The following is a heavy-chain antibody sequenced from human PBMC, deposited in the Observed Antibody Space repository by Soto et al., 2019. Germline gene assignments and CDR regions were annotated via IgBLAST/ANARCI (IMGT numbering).Heavy chain of an antibody. CDR2: ISESGGST. CDR1: GFTFSNYG. V-gene: IGHV3-23*01. J-gene: IGHJ4*02. D-gene: IGHD2-2*02. Sequence: PGGSLRLSCAASGFTFSNYGMNWVRQAPGKGLEWVSAISESGGSTYYADSVKGRFTLSRDNSKNTLYLQVNSLRPEDTAVYYYARRSYCSSASCDKFFDYWGKGTLVTVS. CDR3: ARRSYCSSASCDKFFDY.